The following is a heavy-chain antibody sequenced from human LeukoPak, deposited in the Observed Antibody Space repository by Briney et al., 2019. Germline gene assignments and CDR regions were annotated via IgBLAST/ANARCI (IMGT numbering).Heavy chain of an antibody. CDR2: IIPIFGTA. V-gene: IGHV1-69*06. D-gene: IGHD3-16*01. Sequence: ASVKVSCKASGGTFSSYAISWVRQAPGQGLEWMGGIIPIFGTANYAQKFQGRVTITADKSTSTAYMELSSLRSGDTAVYYCARVRYRLAETYIDYWGQGTLVTVSS. J-gene: IGHJ4*02. CDR3: ARVRYRLAETYIDY. CDR1: GGTFSSYA.